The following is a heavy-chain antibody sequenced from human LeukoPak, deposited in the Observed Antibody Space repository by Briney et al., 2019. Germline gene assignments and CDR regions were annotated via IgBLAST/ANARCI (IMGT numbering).Heavy chain of an antibody. CDR3: ARGLAEFDY. D-gene: IGHD3-16*01. Sequence: GGSLRLSCAVSGFTFSSYWMSWVRQAPGKGLEWVANIKQDGSEKYYVDSVKGRFTISRDNAKNSLYLQMNSLRAEDTAVYYCARGLAEFDYWGQGTLVTVSS. J-gene: IGHJ4*02. CDR1: GFTFSSYW. V-gene: IGHV3-7*01. CDR2: IKQDGSEK.